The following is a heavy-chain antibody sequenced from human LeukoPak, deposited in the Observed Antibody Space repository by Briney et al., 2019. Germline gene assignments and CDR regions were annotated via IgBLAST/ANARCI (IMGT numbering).Heavy chain of an antibody. D-gene: IGHD6-13*01. CDR1: GGSISSGGYY. J-gene: IGHJ5*02. CDR2: IYYSGST. Sequence: SQTQSLTCTVSGGSISSGGYYWSWIRQHPGKGLEWIGYIYYSGSTYYNPSLKSRVTISVDTSKNQFSLKLSSVTAADTAVYYCAREGSSWQPKNNWFDPWGQGTLVTVSS. CDR3: AREGSSWQPKNNWFDP. V-gene: IGHV4-31*03.